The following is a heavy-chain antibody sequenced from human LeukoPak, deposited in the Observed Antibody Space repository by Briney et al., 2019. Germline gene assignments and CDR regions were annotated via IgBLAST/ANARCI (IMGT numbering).Heavy chain of an antibody. J-gene: IGHJ5*02. CDR1: GFIFSAYS. D-gene: IGHD3-10*01. V-gene: IGHV3-21*01. CDR3: ASRNYGSGSYYLRNLENWFDP. Sequence: GGSLRLSCTASGFIFSAYSMNWVRQAPGKGLEWVSSISSSSTYLYYADSVKGRFTISRDNAKNSLYLQMNSLRAEDTAVYYCASRNYGSGSYYLRNLENWFDPWGQGTLVTVSS. CDR2: ISSSSTYL.